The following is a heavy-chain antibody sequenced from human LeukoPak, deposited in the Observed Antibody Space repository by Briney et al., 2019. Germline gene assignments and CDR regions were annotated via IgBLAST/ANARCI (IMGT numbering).Heavy chain of an antibody. D-gene: IGHD2-15*01. V-gene: IGHV1-8*02. CDR2: MNPNSGNT. CDR1: GGTFSSYA. CDR3: ARSGYCSGGSCYKRPKRKLLPVYYYGMDV. Sequence: ASVKVSFKASGGTFSSYAINWVRHATAQGLEWMGWMNPNSGNTGYAQKFQGRVTMTRNTSISTACMELSSLRSEDTAVYYCARSGYCSGGSCYKRPKRKLLPVYYYGMDVWGQGTTVTVSS. J-gene: IGHJ6*02.